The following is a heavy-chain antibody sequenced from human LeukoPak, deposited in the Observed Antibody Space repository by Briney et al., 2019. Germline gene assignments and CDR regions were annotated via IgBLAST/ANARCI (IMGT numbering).Heavy chain of an antibody. CDR3: ARRAGTRNYSSSWYPLDYYYYMDV. CDR1: GGSISSYY. J-gene: IGHJ6*03. V-gene: IGHV4-34*01. CDR2: INHSGST. D-gene: IGHD6-13*01. Sequence: PSETLSLTCTVSGGSISSYYWSWIRQPPGKGLEWIGEINHSGSTNYNPSLKSRVTISVDTSKNQFSLKLSSVTAADTAVYYCARRAGTRNYSSSWYPLDYYYYMDVWGKGTTVTISS.